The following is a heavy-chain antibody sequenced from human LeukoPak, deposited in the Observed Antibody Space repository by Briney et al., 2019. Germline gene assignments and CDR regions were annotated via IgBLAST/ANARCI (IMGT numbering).Heavy chain of an antibody. Sequence: SETLSLTCAVYGGSFRGYYWSWIRQPPGKGPEWIGEINHSGSTNYNPSLKSRVTISVDTSKNQFSLKLSSVTAADTAVYYCARDAECYGSGSYLILDYWGQGTLVTVSS. V-gene: IGHV4-34*01. CDR1: GGSFRGYY. CDR3: ARDAECYGSGSYLILDY. J-gene: IGHJ4*02. CDR2: INHSGST. D-gene: IGHD3-10*01.